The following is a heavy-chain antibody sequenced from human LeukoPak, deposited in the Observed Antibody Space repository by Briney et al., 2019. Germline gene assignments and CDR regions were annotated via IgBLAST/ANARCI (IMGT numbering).Heavy chain of an antibody. CDR2: ISSSSSYI. CDR1: GFTFSSYS. CDR3: ARDPRAMGYFDY. J-gene: IGHJ4*02. V-gene: IGHV3-21*01. D-gene: IGHD5-18*01. Sequence: GGSLRLSCAASGFTFSSYSMNWVRQAPGKGLEWVSSISSSSSYIYYADSVKGRFTISRDNAKSSLYLQMNSLRAEDTAVYYCARDPRAMGYFDYWGQGTLVTVSS.